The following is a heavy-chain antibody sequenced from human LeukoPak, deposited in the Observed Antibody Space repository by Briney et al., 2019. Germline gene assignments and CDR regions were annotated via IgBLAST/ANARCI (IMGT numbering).Heavy chain of an antibody. Sequence: PGGSLRLSCAASGFTFRNYVIHWVRQAPGKGLEWVAVIWYDGSNKYYADSVKGRYTISRDNSKNTLYLQMNSLRAEDTAVYYCARSSGSYYFDYWGQGTLVTVSS. D-gene: IGHD1-26*01. J-gene: IGHJ4*02. CDR2: IWYDGSNK. V-gene: IGHV3-33*08. CDR1: GFTFRNYV. CDR3: ARSSGSYYFDY.